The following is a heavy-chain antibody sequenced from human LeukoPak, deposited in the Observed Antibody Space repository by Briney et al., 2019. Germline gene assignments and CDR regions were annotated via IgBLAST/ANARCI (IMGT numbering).Heavy chain of an antibody. D-gene: IGHD1-26*01. Sequence: SETLSLTCSVSGDSISSYYWSWIRQPAGKGLEWIGRIYSSGSTNYNPSLKSRVTMSVDMSKKQFSLKLSSVTAADTAVYYCAREWATSYCYFMDVWGEGTTVTISS. CDR1: GDSISSYY. CDR3: AREWATSYCYFMDV. CDR2: IYSSGST. J-gene: IGHJ6*03. V-gene: IGHV4-4*07.